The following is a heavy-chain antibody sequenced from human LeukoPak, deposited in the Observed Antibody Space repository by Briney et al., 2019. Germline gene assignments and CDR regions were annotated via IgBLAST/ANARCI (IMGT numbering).Heavy chain of an antibody. D-gene: IGHD1-1*01. J-gene: IGHJ4*02. Sequence: PGGAPLLFCGAAGVNIIRNYMRGGRQAPGKGLEGGDVSYSGWDTYYPVSVKGRFTVSRHNPKNTVYLQMNSLRAEDPAVYFCARSPVLDRNDWSFADWGQGTLVTVSS. CDR1: GVNIIRNY. CDR2: SYSGWDT. CDR3: ARSPVLDRNDWSFAD. V-gene: IGHV3-53*01.